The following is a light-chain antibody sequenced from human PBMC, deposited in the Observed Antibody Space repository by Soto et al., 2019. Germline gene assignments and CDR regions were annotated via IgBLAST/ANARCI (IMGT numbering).Light chain of an antibody. V-gene: IGKV2-30*01. J-gene: IGKJ5*01. CDR1: QSLGYSDGNTY. CDR3: MQGTHWPLT. CDR2: KVS. Sequence: DVVVTQSPLSLPVTLGQPASISCRSSQSLGYSDGNTYLNWFHQRPGQSPRRLLFKVSSRDSGVPDRFSGSGSGTDFTLRISRVEAEDVGVYYCMQGTHWPLTFGQGTRLEIK.